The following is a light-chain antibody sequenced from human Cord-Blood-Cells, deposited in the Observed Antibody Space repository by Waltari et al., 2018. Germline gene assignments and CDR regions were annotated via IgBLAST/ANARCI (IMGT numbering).Light chain of an antibody. CDR2: DVS. V-gene: IGLV2-14*01. CDR1: SSDVGGSNY. J-gene: IGLJ3*02. CDR3: SSYTSSSTWV. Sequence: QSALTQPASVSGSPGQSITISCPGTSSDVGGSNYVSWYQQHPGKAPQLMNYDVSNRPSAVSNRFSGSKSGNTASLTISGLQAEGEADYYCSSYTSSSTWVFGGGTKLTVL.